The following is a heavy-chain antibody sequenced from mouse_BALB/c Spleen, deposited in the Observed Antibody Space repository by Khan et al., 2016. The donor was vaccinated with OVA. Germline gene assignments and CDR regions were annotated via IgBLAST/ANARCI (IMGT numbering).Heavy chain of an antibody. V-gene: IGHV14-1*02. Sequence: VQLQQAGAELVRPGALVKLSCKASGFNIKDYYMHLVKQRPEQGLEWIGWIDPENGNTIYDPKFQGKASITADTSSNTAYLQLSSLTSEDTAVYYCARGRKYFDYWGQGTTLTVSS. CDR1: GFNIKDYY. CDR2: IDPENGNT. J-gene: IGHJ2*01. CDR3: ARGRKYFDY.